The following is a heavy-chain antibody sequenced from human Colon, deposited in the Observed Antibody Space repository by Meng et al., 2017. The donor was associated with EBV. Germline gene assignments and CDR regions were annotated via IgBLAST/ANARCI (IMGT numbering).Heavy chain of an antibody. Sequence: EVQLVEYGGXLLKPGGXLRRAWAASGLIFSSYTMHWVRQAPGKGLEWVSSISNGGNYIYYADSVKGRFTISRDNAKNSLYLQMNSLRAEDTAVYHCAREANYYDSSGFDYWGQGTLVIVSS. CDR3: AREANYYDSSGFDY. CDR1: GLIFSSYT. D-gene: IGHD3-22*01. CDR2: ISNGGNYI. V-gene: IGHV3-21*01. J-gene: IGHJ4*02.